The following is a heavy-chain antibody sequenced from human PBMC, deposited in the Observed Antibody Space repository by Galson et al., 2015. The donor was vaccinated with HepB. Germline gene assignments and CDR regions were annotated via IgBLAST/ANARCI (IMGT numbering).Heavy chain of an antibody. CDR2: ISTKRGNT. V-gene: IGHV1-18*01. J-gene: IGHJ4*02. CDR1: GYTFTDYV. CDR3: ARDVDWALDY. D-gene: IGHD3-9*01. Sequence: SVKVSCKASGYTFTDYVVNWVRQAPGQGVEWMGWISTKRGNTKHAQRLQGRVTMATETSTNTAYMELRSLRSADTAVYYCARDVDWALDYWGQGTLVTVSS.